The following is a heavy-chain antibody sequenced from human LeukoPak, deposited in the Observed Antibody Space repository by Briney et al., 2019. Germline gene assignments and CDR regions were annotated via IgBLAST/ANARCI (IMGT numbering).Heavy chain of an antibody. V-gene: IGHV4-34*01. CDR1: GGSFSGYY. J-gene: IGHJ3*02. CDR3: ARRPPFAFDI. Sequence: PSETLSLTCAVYGGSFSGYYWSWIRQPPGKGLEWIGEINHSGSTNYNPSLKSRVTISVDTSKNQFSLKLSSVTAADTAVYYCARRPPFAFDIWGQGTMVTVSS. CDR2: INHSGST.